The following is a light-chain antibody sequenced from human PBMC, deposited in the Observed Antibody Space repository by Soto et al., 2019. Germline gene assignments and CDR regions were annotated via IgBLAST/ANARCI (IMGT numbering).Light chain of an antibody. Sequence: AIQMTQSPSSFSASTGDRVTITCRASQGIGSYLAWYQQRPGKAPELLIYAASTLQSGVPSRFSGSGSGTDFTLTINCLQSEDFATYYCQQYYTYPRPFGQGTKVEVK. CDR2: AAS. V-gene: IGKV1-8*01. CDR1: QGIGSY. J-gene: IGKJ1*01. CDR3: QQYYTYPRP.